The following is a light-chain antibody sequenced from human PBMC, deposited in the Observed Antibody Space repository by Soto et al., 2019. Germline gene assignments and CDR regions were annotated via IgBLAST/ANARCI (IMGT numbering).Light chain of an antibody. CDR3: QAWDSSTAVV. CDR1: KLEDKS. J-gene: IGLJ2*01. Sequence: SYELTQPPSMSVSPGQTASITCSGDKLEDKSASWFQQRPGQSPVLVIFQGRKRPSGIPERFSGSNSGNTATLTISGTQAMDEAEYYCQAWDSSTAVVFGGGTQLTVL. V-gene: IGLV3-1*01. CDR2: QGR.